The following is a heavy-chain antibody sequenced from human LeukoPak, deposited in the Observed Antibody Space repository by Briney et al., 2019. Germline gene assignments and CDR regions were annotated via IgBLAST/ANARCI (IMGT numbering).Heavy chain of an antibody. CDR1: GFTFSSYG. D-gene: IGHD1-26*01. CDR2: IWYDGSNK. J-gene: IGHJ4*02. CDR3: ARGGVGATYAGFDN. V-gene: IGHV3-33*01. Sequence: PGGSLRLSCAASGFTFSSYGMHWVRQAPGKGLEWVAVIWYDGSNKYYADSVKGRFTISRDNSKNTLYLQMNSLRAEDTAVYYCARGGVGATYAGFDNWGQGTLVTVSS.